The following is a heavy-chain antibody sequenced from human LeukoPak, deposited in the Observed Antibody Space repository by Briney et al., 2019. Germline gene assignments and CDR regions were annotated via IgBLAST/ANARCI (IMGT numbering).Heavy chain of an antibody. CDR2: IYYSGST. CDR1: GGSISSYY. CDR3: ARQGCSGGSCYYYYGMDV. D-gene: IGHD2-15*01. Sequence: PSETLSLTCTVSGGSISSYYWSWIRQPPGKGLEWIGYIYYSGSTNYNPSLKSRVTISVDTSKNQFSLKLSSVTAADTAVYYCARQGCSGGSCYYYYGMDVWGQGTTVTVSS. J-gene: IGHJ6*02. V-gene: IGHV4-59*08.